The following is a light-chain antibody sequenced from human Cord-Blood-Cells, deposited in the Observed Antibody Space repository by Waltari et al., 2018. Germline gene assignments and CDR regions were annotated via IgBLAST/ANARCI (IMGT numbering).Light chain of an antibody. V-gene: IGLV7-46*01. Sequence: QAVVTQEPSLTVPPGGIFTLTCVASTAAVTSGHYPYWFQQKPGQAPRTLIYDSSNQHSWTPARFSVSLLGGKAALTLSGAQPEDEAQYYCLLSYSGARVFGGGTKLTVL. CDR1: TAAVTSGHY. CDR2: DSS. CDR3: LLSYSGARV. J-gene: IGLJ3*02.